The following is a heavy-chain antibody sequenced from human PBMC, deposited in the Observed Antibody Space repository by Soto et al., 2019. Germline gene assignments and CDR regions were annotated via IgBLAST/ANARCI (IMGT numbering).Heavy chain of an antibody. V-gene: IGHV1-3*01. CDR1: GYTFTTHA. J-gene: IGHJ5*02. D-gene: IGHD2-15*01. CDR2: INPANDNT. CDR3: GREGKPLSRELVEWFDP. Sequence: VASVKVSCKASGYTFTTHAIYWVRQAPGQRPEWMGWINPANDNTKYSPKFQDRLRITRDTSANTAYMELRSLQSEDTALSFCGREGKPLSRELVEWFDPWGPGTLVTVSS.